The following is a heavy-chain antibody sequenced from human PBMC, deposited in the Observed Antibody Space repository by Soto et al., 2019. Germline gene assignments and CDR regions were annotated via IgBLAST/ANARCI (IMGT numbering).Heavy chain of an antibody. CDR3: ARELAPTREGISGYGGGSFYYYYGMDV. CDR1: GFTFSSYG. V-gene: IGHV3-33*01. J-gene: IGHJ6*02. CDR2: IWYDGSNK. Sequence: GGSLRLSCAASGFTFSSYGMHWVRQAPGKGLEWVAVIWYDGSNKYYADSVKGRFTISRDNSKNTLYLQMNSLRAEDTAVYYCARELAPTREGISGYGGGSFYYYYGMDVWGQGTTVTVSS. D-gene: IGHD3-22*01.